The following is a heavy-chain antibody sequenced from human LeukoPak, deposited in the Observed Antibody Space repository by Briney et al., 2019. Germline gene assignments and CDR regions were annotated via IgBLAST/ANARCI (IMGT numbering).Heavy chain of an antibody. V-gene: IGHV4-31*03. D-gene: IGHD2-2*01. Sequence: TSDTLSLPCTVSGGSISSGGYYWRWIRQHPGKVVEWIGYIYYSGNTYYNPSLKSRVNISVDTSKNQFSLKLSSVTAADTAVYYCATLGCSSTSCYEGAFDYWGQGTLVTVSS. CDR2: IYYSGNT. CDR1: GGSISSGGYY. J-gene: IGHJ4*02. CDR3: ATLGCSSTSCYEGAFDY.